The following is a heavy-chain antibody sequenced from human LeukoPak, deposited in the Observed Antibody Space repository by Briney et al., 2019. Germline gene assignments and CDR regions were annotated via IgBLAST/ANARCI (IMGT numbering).Heavy chain of an antibody. CDR2: IRFDGSNK. Sequence: GGSLRLSCAVSGFTFSRYGMHWVRQAPGKGLEWVAFIRFDGSNKYYADSVKGRFTISRDNSKNTLYLQMNSLRAEDTAVYYCARGVVPATSGNYYYYYMDVWGKGTTVTISS. CDR1: GFTFSRYG. D-gene: IGHD2-2*01. CDR3: ARGVVPATSGNYYYYYMDV. J-gene: IGHJ6*03. V-gene: IGHV3-30*02.